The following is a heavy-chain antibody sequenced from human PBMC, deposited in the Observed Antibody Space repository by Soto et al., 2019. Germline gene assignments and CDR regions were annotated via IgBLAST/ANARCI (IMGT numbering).Heavy chain of an antibody. D-gene: IGHD1-1*01. Sequence: SETLSLTCTVSGGSISSGGYYWSWIRQHPGKGLEWIGYIYYSGSTYYNPSLKSRVTISVDTSKNQFSLKLSSVTAADTAVYYCARDRTFYFDYWGQGTLVTVSS. CDR3: ARDRTFYFDY. CDR2: IYYSGST. CDR1: GGSISSGGYY. J-gene: IGHJ4*02. V-gene: IGHV4-31*03.